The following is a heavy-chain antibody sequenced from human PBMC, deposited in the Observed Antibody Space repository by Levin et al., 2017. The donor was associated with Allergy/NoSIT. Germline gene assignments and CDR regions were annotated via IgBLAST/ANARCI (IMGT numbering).Heavy chain of an antibody. D-gene: IGHD2-8*02. CDR1: GYAFTGHF. V-gene: IGHV1-2*06. J-gene: IGHJ3*02. CDR2: INPNTGVT. Sequence: ASVKVSCKASGYAFTGHFLHWVRQAPGQGLQWMGRINPNTGVTKAAQRFQGRVTMTRDTSISTAYMELTFLRSDDTAIYYCARGQDIVMVVYASDVLDTWGQGTGITVSS. CDR3: ARGQDIVMVVYASDVLDT.